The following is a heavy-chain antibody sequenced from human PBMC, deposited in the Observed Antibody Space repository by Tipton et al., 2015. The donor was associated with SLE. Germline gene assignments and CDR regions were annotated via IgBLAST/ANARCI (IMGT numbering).Heavy chain of an antibody. J-gene: IGHJ4*02. V-gene: IGHV4-39*07. CDR3: ARLRVISYYFDY. D-gene: IGHD2-21*01. Sequence: TLSLTCTVSGGSISSSSYYWGWIRPPPGKGLEWIGSIYYSGSTYYNPSLKSRVTISVDTSKNQFSLKLSSVTAADTAVYYCARLRVISYYFDYWGQGTLVTVSS. CDR2: IYYSGST. CDR1: GGSISSSSYY.